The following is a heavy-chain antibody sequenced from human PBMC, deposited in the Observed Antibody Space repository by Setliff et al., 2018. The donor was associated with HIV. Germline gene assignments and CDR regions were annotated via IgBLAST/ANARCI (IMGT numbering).Heavy chain of an antibody. CDR1: GYTFISYD. D-gene: IGHD1-1*01. Sequence: ASVKVSCKASGYTFISYDINWVRQATGQGLEWMGWMNPDSGNTGYAQKFQGRVTITADKSTSTAYMELSSLRSEDTAVYYCARNPQPTGTPDYYYYYYMDVWGKGTTVTVSS. CDR3: ARNPQPTGTPDYYYYYYMDV. V-gene: IGHV1-8*03. J-gene: IGHJ6*03. CDR2: MNPDSGNT.